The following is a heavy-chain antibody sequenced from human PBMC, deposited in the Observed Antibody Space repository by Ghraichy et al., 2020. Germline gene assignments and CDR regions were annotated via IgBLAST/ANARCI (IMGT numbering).Heavy chain of an antibody. D-gene: IGHD4-23*01. J-gene: IGHJ5*02. CDR1: GFTVSSNY. Sequence: GGSLRLSCAASGFTVSSNYMSWVRQAPGKGLEWVSVIYSGGSTYYADSVKGRFTISRDNSKNTLYLQMNSLRAEDTAVYYCARARIHDYGGSNWFDPWGQGTLVTVSS. CDR2: IYSGGST. V-gene: IGHV3-53*01. CDR3: ARARIHDYGGSNWFDP.